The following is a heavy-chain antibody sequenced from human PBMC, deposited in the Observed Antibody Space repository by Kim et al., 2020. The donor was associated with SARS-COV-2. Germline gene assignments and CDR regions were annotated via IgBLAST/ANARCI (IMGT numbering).Heavy chain of an antibody. V-gene: IGHV4-59*08. J-gene: IGHJ6*03. Sequence: TKKHPSRKSRVTISVDSSKKQFSLRLNSVTAADTAVYYCARRRYLYSYMDVWGKGTTVTVSS. CDR3: ARRRYLYSYMDV. D-gene: IGHD3-9*01. CDR2: T.